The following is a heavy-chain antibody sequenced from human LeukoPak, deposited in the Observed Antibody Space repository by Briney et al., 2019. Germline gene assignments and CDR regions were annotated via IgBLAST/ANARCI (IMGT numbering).Heavy chain of an antibody. CDR3: ARARYCSSTSCYTGEDIVVVVAATHYYYGMDV. CDR2: INHSGST. J-gene: IGHJ6*02. Sequence: SETLSLTCAVYGGSFSGYYWSWIRQPPGKGLEWIGEINHSGSTNYNPSLKSRVTISVDTSKNQFSLKLSSVTAADTAVYYCARARYCSSTSCYTGEDIVVVVAATHYYYGMDVWGQGTTVTVSS. V-gene: IGHV4-34*01. CDR1: GGSFSGYY. D-gene: IGHD2-15*01.